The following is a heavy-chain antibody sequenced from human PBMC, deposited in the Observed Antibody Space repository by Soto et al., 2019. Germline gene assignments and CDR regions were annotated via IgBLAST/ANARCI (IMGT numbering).Heavy chain of an antibody. CDR2: IYYSGST. CDR3: AGHVGGYDPGYYMDV. V-gene: IGHV4-39*01. D-gene: IGHD5-12*01. J-gene: IGHJ6*03. CDR1: GGSISSGGYY. Sequence: SETLSLTCTVSGGSISSGGYYWSWIRQHPGKGLEWIGYIYYSGSTYYNPSLKSRVTISVDTSKNQFSLKLSSVTAADTAVYYCAGHVGGYDPGYYMDVWGKGTTVTVSS.